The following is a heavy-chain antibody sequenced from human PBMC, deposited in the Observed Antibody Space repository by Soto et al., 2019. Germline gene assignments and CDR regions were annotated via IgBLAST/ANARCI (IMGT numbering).Heavy chain of an antibody. Sequence: LRLSCAVSGFTFNDYAMSWVRQAPGKGLAWVSTISGSLGSAYYAASVESRFTISGDNSNNTLYLQMNSLRVEDTATYYCAKDSRLPGFGLLIHAFDIWGHGTMVTVSS. CDR2: ISGSLGSA. CDR3: AKDSRLPGFGLLIHAFDI. V-gene: IGHV3-23*01. CDR1: GFTFNDYA. J-gene: IGHJ3*02. D-gene: IGHD3-3*01.